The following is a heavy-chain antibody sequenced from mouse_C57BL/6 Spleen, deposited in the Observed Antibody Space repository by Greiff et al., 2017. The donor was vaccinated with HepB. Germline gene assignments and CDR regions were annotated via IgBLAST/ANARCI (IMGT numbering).Heavy chain of an antibody. Sequence: VQLQESGAELVKPGASVKISCKASGYAFSSYWMNWVKQRPGKGLEWIGQIYPGDGDTNYNGKFKGKATLTADKSSSTAYMQLSSLTSEDSAVYFCARSGGSSYHYYAMDYWGQGTSVTVSS. D-gene: IGHD1-1*01. V-gene: IGHV1-80*01. CDR2: IYPGDGDT. CDR3: ARSGGSSYHYYAMDY. J-gene: IGHJ4*01. CDR1: GYAFSSYW.